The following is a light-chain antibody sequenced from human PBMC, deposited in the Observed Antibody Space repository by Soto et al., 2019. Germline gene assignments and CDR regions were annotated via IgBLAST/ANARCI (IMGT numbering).Light chain of an antibody. CDR2: GTF. V-gene: IGKV3-20*01. CDR1: QSVSSN. Sequence: EIVLTQSPGTLSLSPGESVTLFCRASQSVSSNLAWYQQKPGQPPRLLMHGTFSRATGVPDRFIGSGFGTDFTLTISRLEPEDFAVYYCQQYANLLPFTFGGGTTVEV. J-gene: IGKJ4*01. CDR3: QQYANLLPFT.